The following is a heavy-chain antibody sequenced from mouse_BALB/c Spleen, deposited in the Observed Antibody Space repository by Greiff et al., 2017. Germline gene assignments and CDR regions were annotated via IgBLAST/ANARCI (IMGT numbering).Heavy chain of an antibody. CDR2: ISSGGSYT. D-gene: IGHD6-1*01. Sequence: EVQLVESGGGLVKPGGSLKLSCAASGFTFSSYTMSWVRQTPEKRLEWVATISSGGSYTYYPDSVKGRFTISRDNAKNTLYLQMSSLKSEDTAMYYCTRERQGSMDHWGQGPSVSVP. CDR3: TRERQGSMDH. J-gene: IGHJ4*01. V-gene: IGHV5-6-4*01. CDR1: GFTFSSYT.